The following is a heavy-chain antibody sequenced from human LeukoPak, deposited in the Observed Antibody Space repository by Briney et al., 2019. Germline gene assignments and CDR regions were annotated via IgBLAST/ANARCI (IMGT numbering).Heavy chain of an antibody. CDR1: GFTFSSYA. CDR2: ISGSGGST. V-gene: IGHV3-23*01. CDR3: AKTLGDYALYYFDY. D-gene: IGHD4-17*01. J-gene: IGHJ4*02. Sequence: GGSLRLSCAASGFTFSSYAMSWVRQAPGKGLEWVSAISGSGGSTYYADSVKGRSTISRDNSKNTLFLQMNSLRAEDTAVYYCAKTLGDYALYYFDYWGQGTLVTVSS.